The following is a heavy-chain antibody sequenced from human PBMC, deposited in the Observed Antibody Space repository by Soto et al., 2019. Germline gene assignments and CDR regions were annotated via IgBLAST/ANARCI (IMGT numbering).Heavy chain of an antibody. D-gene: IGHD5-12*01. J-gene: IGHJ6*03. Sequence: ASVKVSCKASGYTFTSYGISWVRQAPGQGLEWMGWISAYNGNTNYAQKLQGRVTMTTDTSTSTAYMELRSLRSDDTAVYYCARERYSGYDGYYYYYMDVWGKGTTVTVS. CDR2: ISAYNGNT. CDR3: ARERYSGYDGYYYYYMDV. CDR1: GYTFTSYG. V-gene: IGHV1-18*01.